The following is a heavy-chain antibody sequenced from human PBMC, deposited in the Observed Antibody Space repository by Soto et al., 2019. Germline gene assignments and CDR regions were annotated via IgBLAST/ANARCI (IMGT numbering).Heavy chain of an antibody. Sequence: QVQLVESGGGVVQPGRSLRLSCAATGFTFSNYGMHWVRQAPGKGLEWVAVISKEGSNKYHVDSVKGRFTISRDNSKHTVYLQMNSLRAEDTAVYYCAKGSTEDFWGDAPTHFDTWGQGTLVTVSS. CDR3: AKGSTEDFWGDAPTHFDT. CDR2: ISKEGSNK. CDR1: GFTFSNYG. V-gene: IGHV3-30*18. J-gene: IGHJ4*02. D-gene: IGHD3-3*01.